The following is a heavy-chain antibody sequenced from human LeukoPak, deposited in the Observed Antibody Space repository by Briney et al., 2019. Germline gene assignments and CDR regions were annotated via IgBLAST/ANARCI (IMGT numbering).Heavy chain of an antibody. CDR3: AKISGGPFDY. J-gene: IGHJ4*02. CDR1: GFTFSTYA. Sequence: PGGSLRLSCAASGFTFSTYAMSWVRQAPGKGLEWVSTISGGGGNTYYADSVKGRFTISRDNSKNTLYLQLNRLGAEDTAVYYCAKISGGPFDYWGQGTLVTFSS. D-gene: IGHD6-19*01. CDR2: ISGGGGNT. V-gene: IGHV3-23*01.